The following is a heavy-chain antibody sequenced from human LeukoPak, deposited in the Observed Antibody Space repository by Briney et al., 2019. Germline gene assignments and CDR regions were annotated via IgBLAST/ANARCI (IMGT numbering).Heavy chain of an antibody. CDR3: ARVGSSSNY. J-gene: IGHJ4*02. V-gene: IGHV1-2*02. CDR2: INPNSGGT. CDR1: ANTLGYY. D-gene: IGHD6-6*01. Sequence: ASVKVSCKASANTLGYYMHWVRQAPGQGLEWMGWINPNSGGTNYPQKFQGRVTMTRDTSISSAYMELSRLRSDDTAVYCCARVGSSSNYWGQGTLVTVSS.